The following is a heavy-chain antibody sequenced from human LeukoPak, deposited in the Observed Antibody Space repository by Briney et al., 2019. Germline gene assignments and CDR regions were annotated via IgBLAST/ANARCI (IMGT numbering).Heavy chain of an antibody. CDR1: GFTFSSYA. Sequence: GGPLRLSCAASGFTFSSYAMHWVRQAPGKGLEWVAVISDNGSYKYYADSVKGRFTISRDNSQNTLYLQMNSLRAEDTAVYYCAKDAPGDYAYWFDPWGQGTLVTVSS. D-gene: IGHD4-17*01. J-gene: IGHJ5*02. CDR2: ISDNGSYK. CDR3: AKDAPGDYAYWFDP. V-gene: IGHV3-30*04.